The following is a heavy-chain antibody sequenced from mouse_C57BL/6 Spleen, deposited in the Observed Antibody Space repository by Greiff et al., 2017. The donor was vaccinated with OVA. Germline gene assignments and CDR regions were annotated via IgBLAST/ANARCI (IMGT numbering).Heavy chain of an antibody. J-gene: IGHJ2*01. V-gene: IGHV1-55*01. CDR2: IYPGSGST. CDR3: ARGVPIDY. D-gene: IGHD6-1*01. CDR1: GYSFTSYW. Sequence: HVQLQPSWAELVKPGASVMMSCKASGYSFTSYWITWVKLRPGQGLEWIGDIYPGSGSTNYNEKFNSKATLTVDTTSSTAYMQLSILTSEDAAVYYCARGVPIDYWGQGTTLTVSS.